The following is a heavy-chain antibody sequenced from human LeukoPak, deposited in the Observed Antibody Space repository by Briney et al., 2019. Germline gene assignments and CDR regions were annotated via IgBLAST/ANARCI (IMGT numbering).Heavy chain of an antibody. V-gene: IGHV3-23*01. J-gene: IGHJ4*02. CDR2: ISGGGGST. CDR3: ARDQGVRGRKGYYFDY. Sequence: PGGSLRLSCAASGFTFSSYAMSWVRQAPGKGLEWVSAISGGGGSTYYADSVKGRFTISRDNSKNTLYLQMNSLRAEDTAVYYCARDQGVRGRKGYYFDYWGQGTLVTVSS. CDR1: GFTFSSYA. D-gene: IGHD1-1*01.